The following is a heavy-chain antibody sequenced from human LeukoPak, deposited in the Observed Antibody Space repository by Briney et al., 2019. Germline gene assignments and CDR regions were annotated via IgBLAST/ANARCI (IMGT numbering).Heavy chain of an antibody. D-gene: IGHD6-13*01. CDR2: TRSKANSYAT. CDR1: AFTFNGTA. V-gene: IGHV3-73*01. J-gene: IGHJ3*02. Sequence: GGSLRFSSAAYAFTFNGTAMQRLPPGSGQEWKGGVSTRSKANSYATAYAASVKGRFTISRDDSKNTAYLQMNSLKTEDTAVYYCTSLAAAFDAFDIWGQGTMVTVSS. CDR3: TSLAAAFDAFDI.